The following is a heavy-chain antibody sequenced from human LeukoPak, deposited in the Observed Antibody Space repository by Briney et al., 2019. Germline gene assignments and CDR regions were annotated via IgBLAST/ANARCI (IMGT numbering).Heavy chain of an antibody. Sequence: PVASLQISCKGSGSISTSYWIGWVRQLSGKVLEWMGMIYPADSNTRYSPFLLGQVTISADKSIPTAYLQWSSLKASDTAMYYCAIFGVLFDYWGQGTLVAVSS. D-gene: IGHD3-3*01. CDR3: AIFGVLFDY. J-gene: IGHJ4*02. V-gene: IGHV5-51*01. CDR2: IYPADSNT. CDR1: GSISTSYW.